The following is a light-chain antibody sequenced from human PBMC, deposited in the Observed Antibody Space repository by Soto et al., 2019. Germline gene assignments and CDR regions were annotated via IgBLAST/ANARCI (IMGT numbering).Light chain of an antibody. CDR3: QQYNNLPYT. CDR1: EDILNH. V-gene: IGKV1-33*01. J-gene: IGKJ2*01. CDR2: DAY. Sequence: DTQMTQSPSSVPASVGDRFTITCQANEDILNHLNWYHQQPGKATNLLIYDAYNLEDGVPSRFSGSGSGTHFTFTISGLQPEDVATYYCQQYNNLPYTFGQGTKVDIK.